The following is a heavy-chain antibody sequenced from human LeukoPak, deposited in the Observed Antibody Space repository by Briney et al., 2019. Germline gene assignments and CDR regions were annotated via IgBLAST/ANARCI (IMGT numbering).Heavy chain of an antibody. Sequence: ASVKVSCKASGYTFTGYYMHWVRQAPGQGLEWMGWINPNSGGTNNAQKFQGRVTMTRDTSISTAYMELSRLRSDDTAVYYCARDADYYGSGSYSSLGGPPPWGQGTLVTVSS. CDR2: INPNSGGT. D-gene: IGHD3-10*01. CDR1: GYTFTGYY. J-gene: IGHJ5*02. CDR3: ARDADYYGSGSYSSLGGPPP. V-gene: IGHV1-2*02.